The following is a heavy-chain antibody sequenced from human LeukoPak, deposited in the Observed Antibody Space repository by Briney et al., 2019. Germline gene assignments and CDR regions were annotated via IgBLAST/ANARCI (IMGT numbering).Heavy chain of an antibody. CDR3: AKIRVTYYYDSSGYYYSY. J-gene: IGHJ4*02. CDR2: ISGSGGST. CDR1: GFTFSSYA. V-gene: IGHV3-23*01. Sequence: GGSLRLSCAASGFTFSSYAMSWVRQAPGKGLEWVSAISGSGGSTYYAVSVKGRFTISRDNSKNTLYLQMNSLRAEDTAVYYCAKIRVTYYYDSSGYYYSYWGQGTLVTVSS. D-gene: IGHD3-22*01.